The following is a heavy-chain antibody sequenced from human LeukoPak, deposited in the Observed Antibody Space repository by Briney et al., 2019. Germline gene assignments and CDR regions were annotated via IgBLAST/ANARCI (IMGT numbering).Heavy chain of an antibody. V-gene: IGHV1-18*01. CDR3: ARDRLQWLVDAFDI. CDR2: ISPYNGNT. CDR1: GYIFISYG. Sequence: ASVKVSRTASGYIFISYGISWVRQAPGQRLEWMGWISPYNGNTNYAQNLHGRVTMTTHTSTSTAYMELRSLRSDGTALYYCARDRLQWLVDAFDIWGQGTMVTVSS. D-gene: IGHD6-19*01. J-gene: IGHJ3*02.